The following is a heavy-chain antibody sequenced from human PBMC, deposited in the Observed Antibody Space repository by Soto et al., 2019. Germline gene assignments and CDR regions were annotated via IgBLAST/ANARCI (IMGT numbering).Heavy chain of an antibody. CDR1: GFTFSSYG. J-gene: IGHJ6*02. CDR2: IWYDGSNK. Sequence: VGSLRLSCAASGFTFSSYGMHWARQAPGKGLEWVAVIWYDGSNKYYADSVKGRYTISRDNSKNTLYLQMNSLRAEDTAVYYCARDIVVAYYGMDVWGQGTTVTVSS. D-gene: IGHD2-2*01. V-gene: IGHV3-33*01. CDR3: ARDIVVAYYGMDV.